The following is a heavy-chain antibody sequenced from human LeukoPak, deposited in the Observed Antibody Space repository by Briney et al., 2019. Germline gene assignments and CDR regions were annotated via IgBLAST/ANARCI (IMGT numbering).Heavy chain of an antibody. J-gene: IGHJ5*02. V-gene: IGHV3-23*01. CDR1: GFTLRNSA. D-gene: IGHD3-10*01. CDR3: AKDEYGSESRAFNNWFDP. Sequence: GGALRLSCAASGFTLRNSAMSWVRQAPGRGLEWVSTISGGGGSTYYADSVQGRFTISRDNPKNTLYMQMNNLRAEDTAVYYCAKDEYGSESRAFNNWFDPWGQGTLVTVSS. CDR2: ISGGGGST.